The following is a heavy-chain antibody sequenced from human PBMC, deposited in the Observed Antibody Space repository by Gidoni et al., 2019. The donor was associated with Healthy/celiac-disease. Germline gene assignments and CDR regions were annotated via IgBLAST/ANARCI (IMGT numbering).Heavy chain of an antibody. V-gene: IGHV3-30*04. J-gene: IGHJ4*02. CDR3: AREKN. Sequence: QVQLVESGGGVVQPGRSLRLPCAASGFNFSRYARHGVRQAPGKGREWVAVRSYDGSNKYYADSVKGRFTISRDNSKNTLYLQMNSLRAEDTAVYYCAREKNWGQGTLVTVSS. CDR2: RSYDGSNK. CDR1: GFNFSRYA.